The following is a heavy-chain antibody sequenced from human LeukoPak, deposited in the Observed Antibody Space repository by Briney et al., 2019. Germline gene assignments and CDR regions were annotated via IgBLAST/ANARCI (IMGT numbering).Heavy chain of an antibody. CDR1: GGSISSYY. CDR3: ARNTGWRTPSDY. CDR2: IYYNGDT. V-gene: IGHV4-59*01. D-gene: IGHD6-19*01. J-gene: IGHJ4*02. Sequence: SETLSLTCTVAGGSISSYYWRWLRQPPGKGLEWIGYIYYNGDTDYNPSLESRVTISVDTSKNQISLKLSSVTAADTAVYYCARNTGWRTPSDYWGQGTLVTVSS.